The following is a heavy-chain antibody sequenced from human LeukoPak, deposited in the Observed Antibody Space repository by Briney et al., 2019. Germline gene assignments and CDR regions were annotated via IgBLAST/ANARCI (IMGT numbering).Heavy chain of an antibody. J-gene: IGHJ3*02. CDR2: IYHSGST. Sequence: SETLSLTCTISSASVSSYYWSWIRQPPGKGLEWIGYIYHSGSTNYNPSLKSRVTMSLDTSKNLFSLKLSSVTAADTAVYYCARPSGMGPAFDIWGQGTMVTVSS. CDR3: ARPSGMGPAFDI. D-gene: IGHD1-1*01. CDR1: SASVSSYY. V-gene: IGHV4-59*08.